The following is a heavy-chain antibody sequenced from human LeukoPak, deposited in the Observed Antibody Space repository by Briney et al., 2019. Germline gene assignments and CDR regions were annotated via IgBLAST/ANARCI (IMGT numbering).Heavy chain of an antibody. D-gene: IGHD6-13*01. CDR2: IRNDGSND. J-gene: IGHJ5*02. CDR1: GFTFSDFG. CDR3: VKGGSSSHNWFDP. V-gene: IGHV3-30*02. Sequence: GSLRLSCAASGFTFSDFGMHWVRPAPGKGLEWVAFIRNDGSNDYYPDSVKGRFTISRDNSRTTLYVQMHSLRIEDTAVYYCVKGGSSSHNWFDPWGQGILVTVSS.